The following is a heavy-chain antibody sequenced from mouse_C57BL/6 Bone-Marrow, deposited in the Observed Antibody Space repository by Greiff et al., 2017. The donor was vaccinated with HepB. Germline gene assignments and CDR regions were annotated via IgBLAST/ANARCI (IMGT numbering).Heavy chain of an antibody. Sequence: EVQLVESGGGLVKPGGSLKLSCAASGFTFSDYGMHWVRQAPEKGLEWVAYISSGSSTIYYADTVKGRFTISRDNAKNTLFLQMTSLRSEDTAMYYCARRRGYDDYAMDYWGQGTSVTVSS. V-gene: IGHV5-17*01. J-gene: IGHJ4*01. D-gene: IGHD2-2*01. CDR1: GFTFSDYG. CDR3: ARRRGYDDYAMDY. CDR2: ISSGSSTI.